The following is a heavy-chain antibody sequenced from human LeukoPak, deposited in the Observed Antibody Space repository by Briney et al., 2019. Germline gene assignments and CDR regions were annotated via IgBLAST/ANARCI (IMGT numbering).Heavy chain of an antibody. J-gene: IGHJ4*02. CDR1: GFTLSTYG. V-gene: IGHV3-30*02. Sequence: GGSLRLSCAASGFTLSTYGMHWVRQAPGQGLEWVAFIRYDGSNKYYADSVKGRFTISRDNAKNTLYLQMNSLRAEDTAVYYCARDKVTMVRGALDWGQGTLVTVSS. D-gene: IGHD3-10*01. CDR2: IRYDGSNK. CDR3: ARDKVTMVRGALD.